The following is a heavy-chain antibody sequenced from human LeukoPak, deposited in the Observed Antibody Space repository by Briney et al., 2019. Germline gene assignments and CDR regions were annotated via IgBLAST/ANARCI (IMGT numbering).Heavy chain of an antibody. CDR1: GFTFSNYW. V-gene: IGHV3-74*01. D-gene: IGHD6-13*01. Sequence: GGSLRLSCAASGFTFSNYWMHWVRQAPGKGPVWVSRINSDGNIATYADSVKGRFTISRDNAKNALYLQMNSLRAEDTAVYYCARELSGSSSRHFDYWGQGTLVTVSS. CDR3: ARELSGSSSRHFDY. CDR2: INSDGNIA. J-gene: IGHJ4*02.